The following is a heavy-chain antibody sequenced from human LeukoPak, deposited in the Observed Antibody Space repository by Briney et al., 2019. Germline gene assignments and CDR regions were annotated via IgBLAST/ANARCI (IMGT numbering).Heavy chain of an antibody. V-gene: IGHV1-2*02. J-gene: IGHJ3*02. Sequence: GASVKVSCKASGYTFTGYYMHWVRQAPGQGLEWMGWINPNSGGTNHAQKFQGRVTMTRDTSISTAYMELSRLRSDDTAVYYCARVSGSYPDDAFDIWGQGTMVTVSS. CDR2: INPNSGGT. CDR3: ARVSGSYPDDAFDI. D-gene: IGHD1-26*01. CDR1: GYTFTGYY.